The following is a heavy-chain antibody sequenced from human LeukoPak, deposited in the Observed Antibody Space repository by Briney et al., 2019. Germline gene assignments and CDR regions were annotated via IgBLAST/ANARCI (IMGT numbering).Heavy chain of an antibody. CDR2: ISGYNGNT. D-gene: IGHD3-10*01. CDR3: ARVDLGLIWFGELFGPYNWFDP. Sequence: AASVKVSCKGSGYTFTSYIIARVRQAPGQGLEWVGRISGYNGNTNYAQKLQGRVTMTTDTSTSTAYMELRSLRSDDTAVYYCARVDLGLIWFGELFGPYNWFDPWGQGTLVTVSS. CDR1: GYTFTSYI. J-gene: IGHJ5*02. V-gene: IGHV1-18*01.